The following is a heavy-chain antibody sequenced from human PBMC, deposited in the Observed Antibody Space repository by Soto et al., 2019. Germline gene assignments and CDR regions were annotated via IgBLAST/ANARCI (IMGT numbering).Heavy chain of an antibody. Sequence: ASVKVSCKASGYTFTSYAMHWVRQAPGQRLEWMGWINAGNGNPKYSQKFQGRVTITRDTSAGTAYMELSSLRSEDTAVYYCARDSRDRVYYYYMDVWGKGTTVTVSS. CDR3: ARDSRDRVYYYYMDV. CDR2: INAGNGNP. J-gene: IGHJ6*03. CDR1: GYTFTSYA. V-gene: IGHV1-3*01.